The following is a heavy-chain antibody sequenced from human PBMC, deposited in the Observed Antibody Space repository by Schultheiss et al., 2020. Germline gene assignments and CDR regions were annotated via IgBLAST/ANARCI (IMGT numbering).Heavy chain of an antibody. CDR2: IKSKTDGGTT. V-gene: IGHV3-15*01. Sequence: LSLTCTVSGGSISNYYWSWIRQPPGKGLEWIGRIKSKTDGGTTDYAAPVKGRFTISRDDSKNTLYLQMNSLKTEDTAVYYCARYSSSSNYYYGMDVWGQGTTVTVSS. D-gene: IGHD6-6*01. J-gene: IGHJ6*02. CDR3: ARYSSSSNYYYGMDV. CDR1: GGSISNYY.